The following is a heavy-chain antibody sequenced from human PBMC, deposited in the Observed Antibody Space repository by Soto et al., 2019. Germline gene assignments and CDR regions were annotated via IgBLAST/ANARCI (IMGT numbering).Heavy chain of an antibody. D-gene: IGHD6-19*01. CDR3: ARTSVYSSGCRGGDFDY. Sequence: GASVKVSCKASGYTFTSYAMHWVRQAPGQRLEWMGWINAGNGNTKYSQKFQGRVTITRDTSASTAYMELSSLRSEDTAVYYCARTSVYSSGCRGGDFDYSGQRTLVSVSS. CDR1: GYTFTSYA. V-gene: IGHV1-3*01. CDR2: INAGNGNT. J-gene: IGHJ4*02.